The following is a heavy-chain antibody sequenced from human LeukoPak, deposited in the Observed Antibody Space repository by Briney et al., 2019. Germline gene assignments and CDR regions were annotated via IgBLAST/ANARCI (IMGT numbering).Heavy chain of an antibody. J-gene: IGHJ6*02. CDR1: GYTFTSYY. Sequence: ASMTVSCKASGYTFTSYYMHWVRQAPGQGLEWMGIINPSGGSTSYAQKFQGRVTMTRDTSTSTVYMELSSLRSEDTAVYYCARAMVRGVKETYYYGMDVWGQGTTVTVSS. D-gene: IGHD3-10*01. V-gene: IGHV1-46*01. CDR2: INPSGGST. CDR3: ARAMVRGVKETYYYGMDV.